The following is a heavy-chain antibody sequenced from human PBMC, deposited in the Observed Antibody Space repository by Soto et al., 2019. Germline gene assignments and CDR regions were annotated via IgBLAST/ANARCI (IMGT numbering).Heavy chain of an antibody. CDR2: VYYSGNT. CDR1: GGSISSVSHY. CDR3: ARTWIAVPRKWFDP. Sequence: QLQLQESGPGLVKPSETLSLTCTVSGGSISSVSHYWGWIRQPPGKGLEWIGSVYYSGNTYFNPPLASRVTXXVXTXXNQFSLKMASVTAADTAVYYCARTWIAVPRKWFDPWGQGTLVTVSS. V-gene: IGHV4-39*01. D-gene: IGHD2-2*01. J-gene: IGHJ5*02.